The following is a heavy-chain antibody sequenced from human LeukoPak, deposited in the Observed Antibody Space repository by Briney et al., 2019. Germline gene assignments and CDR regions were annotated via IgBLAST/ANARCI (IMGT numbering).Heavy chain of an antibody. CDR1: GGSFSGYY. J-gene: IGHJ4*02. V-gene: IGHV4-34*01. CDR2: INHSGST. CDR3: ARGAPGY. Sequence: SETLSLTFAVYGGSFSGYYWSWIRQPPGKGLEWIGEINHSGSTNYNPSLKSRVTISVDTSKNQFSLKLSSVTAADTAVYYCARGAPGYWGQGTLVTVSS.